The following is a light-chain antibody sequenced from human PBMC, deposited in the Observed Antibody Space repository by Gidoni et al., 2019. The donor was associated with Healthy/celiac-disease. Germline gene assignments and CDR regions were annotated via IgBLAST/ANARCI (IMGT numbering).Light chain of an antibody. CDR2: DVS. Sequence: QSALTQPASVSGSPGQPITISCTGTSSDVGGYNYVSWYQQHPGKAPKLMIYDVSNRPSGVSNRVSGSKSGNTASLTISGLQAEDEADYYCSSYTSSIKVVFGGGTKLTVL. CDR3: SSYTSSIKVV. J-gene: IGLJ2*01. CDR1: SSDVGGYNY. V-gene: IGLV2-14*01.